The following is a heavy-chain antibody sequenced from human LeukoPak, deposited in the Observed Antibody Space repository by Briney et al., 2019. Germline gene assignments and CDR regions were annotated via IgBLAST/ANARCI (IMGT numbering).Heavy chain of an antibody. J-gene: IGHJ4*02. CDR1: GYTFTSYY. V-gene: IGHV1-46*01. CDR3: ARAIYDSSAYYYYGGGGPLDY. D-gene: IGHD3-22*01. Sequence: SVKVSYKASGYTFTSYYMHWVRQAPGQGLEWMAIINPRGGSTSYAQQFQGGVTMTRDKSTSIVYMELSGLRSEDTAVYYCARAIYDSSAYYYYGGGGPLDYWGQGTLVTVSS. CDR2: INPRGGST.